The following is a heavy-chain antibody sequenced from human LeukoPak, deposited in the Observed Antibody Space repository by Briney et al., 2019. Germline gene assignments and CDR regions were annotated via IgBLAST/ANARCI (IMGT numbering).Heavy chain of an antibody. CDR3: ARVPRGPYCSGGSCSLFDI. V-gene: IGHV4-38-2*02. D-gene: IGHD2-15*01. CDR2: VSHRGST. CDR1: GYSISNGYY. J-gene: IGHJ3*02. Sequence: PSETLSLTCTVSGYSISNGYYWGWIRQSPGKGLEWVGSVSHRGSTNYNPSLKSRVTISVDTSKNQFSLKLSSVTAADTAVYYCARVPRGPYCSGGSCSLFDIWGQGTMVTVSS.